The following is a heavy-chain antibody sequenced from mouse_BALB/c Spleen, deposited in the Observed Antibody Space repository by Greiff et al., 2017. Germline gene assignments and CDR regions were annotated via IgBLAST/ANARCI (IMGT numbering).Heavy chain of an antibody. CDR3: ARGYGSWFAY. Sequence: EVHLVESGAELVKPGASVKLSCTASGFNIKDTYMHWVKQRPEQGLEWIGRIDPANGNTKYDPKFQGKATITADTSSNTAYLQLSSLTSEDTAVYYCARGYGSWFAYWGQGTLVTVSA. V-gene: IGHV14-3*02. J-gene: IGHJ3*01. CDR2: IDPANGNT. CDR1: GFNIKDTY. D-gene: IGHD1-1*01.